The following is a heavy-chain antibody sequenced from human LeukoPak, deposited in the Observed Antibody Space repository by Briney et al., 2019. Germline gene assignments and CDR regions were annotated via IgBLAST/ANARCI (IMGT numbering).Heavy chain of an antibody. V-gene: IGHV3-23*01. CDR1: GFAFDSFT. CDR2: IGDSSSHT. D-gene: IGHD2-15*01. Sequence: GGSLRLSCAASGFAFDSFTMSWVRQAPGQGLAWVSAIGDSSSHTYYADSVRGRFTISRDNSKNTLYLQMNSLRAEDTAAYYCAKEVFRYVYHGLDVWGQGTTVTVSS. J-gene: IGHJ6*02. CDR3: AKEVFRYVYHGLDV.